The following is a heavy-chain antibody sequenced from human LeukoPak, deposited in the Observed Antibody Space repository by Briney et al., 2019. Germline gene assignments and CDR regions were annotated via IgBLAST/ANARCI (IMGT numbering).Heavy chain of an antibody. V-gene: IGHV3-30*03. CDR3: ARPDWA. Sequence: GGSLRLSCAASGFTFSSYGMHWVRQAPGKGLEWVAVISYDGGDRFYADSVKGRFTISRDNAKDSLYLQMNSLRAEDTAVYYCARPDWAWGQGTLVTVSS. D-gene: IGHD3/OR15-3a*01. J-gene: IGHJ5*02. CDR2: ISYDGGDR. CDR1: GFTFSSYG.